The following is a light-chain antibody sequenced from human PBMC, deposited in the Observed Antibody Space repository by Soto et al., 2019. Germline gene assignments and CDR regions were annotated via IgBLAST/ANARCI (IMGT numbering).Light chain of an antibody. J-gene: IGKJ1*01. CDR1: QSVSSN. CDR3: QQYISLWT. CDR2: GAS. Sequence: EIVMTQSPATLSVSPGERATLSCRASQSVSSNLAWYQQKPGXPPRVLIYGASTRATGIPARFSGRACGTEFTLTIRSLQSEDFALYYCQQYISLWTFRQGTKVDIK. V-gene: IGKV3-15*01.